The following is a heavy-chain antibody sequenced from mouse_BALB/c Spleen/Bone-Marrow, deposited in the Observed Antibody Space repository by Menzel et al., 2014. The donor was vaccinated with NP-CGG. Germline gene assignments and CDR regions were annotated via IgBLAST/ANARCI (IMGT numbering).Heavy chain of an antibody. V-gene: IGHV14-3*02. Sequence: EVQLQQSGAELVKPGASVKLSCTASGFNIKDTYMHWVKQRPEQGLEWIGRIDPANGNTKYDPKFQGKATITADTSSNTAYLQLSSLTSEDTAVYYCARILILWYWYFDVWGAGTTVTVSS. J-gene: IGHJ1*01. D-gene: IGHD1-1*02. CDR3: ARILILWYWYFDV. CDR1: GFNIKDTY. CDR2: IDPANGNT.